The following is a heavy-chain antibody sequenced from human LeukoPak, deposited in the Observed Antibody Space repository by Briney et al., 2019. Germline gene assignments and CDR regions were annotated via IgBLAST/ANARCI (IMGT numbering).Heavy chain of an antibody. D-gene: IGHD6-19*01. CDR3: ARDPSSGWYLKGWFDP. CDR1: GFTFSDYY. Sequence: GGSLRLSCAASGFTFSDYYMSWIRQAPGKGLEWVSSISSSSSYIYYADSVKGRFTISRDNDKNSLYLQMNSLRAEDTAVYYCARDPSSGWYLKGWFDPWGQGTLVTVSS. CDR2: ISSSSSYI. V-gene: IGHV3-11*06. J-gene: IGHJ5*02.